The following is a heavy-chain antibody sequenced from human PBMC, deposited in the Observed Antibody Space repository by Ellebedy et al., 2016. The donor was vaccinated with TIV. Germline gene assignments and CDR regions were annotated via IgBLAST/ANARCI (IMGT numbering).Heavy chain of an antibody. Sequence: GGSLRLSCAASGFTFSDYYMSWVRQAPGKGLEWVSFISSSGSTVYYVDSVKGRFTISRDNTKNSLYLQMNSLRAEDTAVYYCARVWGCSSTSCYAHFDYWGQGTLVTVSS. J-gene: IGHJ4*02. CDR1: GFTFSDYY. CDR2: ISSSGSTV. CDR3: ARVWGCSSTSCYAHFDY. V-gene: IGHV3-11*01. D-gene: IGHD2-2*01.